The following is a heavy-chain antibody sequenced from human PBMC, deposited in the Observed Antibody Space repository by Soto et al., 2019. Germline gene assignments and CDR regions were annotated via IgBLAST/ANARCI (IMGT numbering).Heavy chain of an antibody. D-gene: IGHD3-10*01. CDR1: GGTFSSYA. CDR2: IIPIFGTA. V-gene: IGHV1-69*01. J-gene: IGHJ6*02. Sequence: QVQLVQSGAEVKKPGSSVKVSCKASGGTFSSYAISWVRQAPGQGLEWMGGIIPIFGTANYAQKFQGRVTITADESKRTAYMELSSLRSEYTAVYYCARIKASGSYYQVDYYYYGMDVWSQGTTVTVSS. CDR3: ARIKASGSYYQVDYYYYGMDV.